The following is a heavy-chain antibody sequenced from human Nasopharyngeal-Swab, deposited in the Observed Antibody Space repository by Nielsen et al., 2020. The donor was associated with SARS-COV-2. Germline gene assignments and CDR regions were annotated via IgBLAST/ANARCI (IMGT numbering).Heavy chain of an antibody. CDR2: IKEDGSEK. CDR1: GFTFSNYW. V-gene: IGHV3-7*03. D-gene: IGHD3-10*01. Sequence: GGSLRLSCAASGFTFSNYWMTWVRQAPGKGLEWVANIKEDGSEKSYVDSVKGRFTISRDNAKNTLYLQMNSLRPEDTALYYCAKDMGNYYGSTRMDVWGQGTTVTVSS. J-gene: IGHJ6*02. CDR3: AKDMGNYYGSTRMDV.